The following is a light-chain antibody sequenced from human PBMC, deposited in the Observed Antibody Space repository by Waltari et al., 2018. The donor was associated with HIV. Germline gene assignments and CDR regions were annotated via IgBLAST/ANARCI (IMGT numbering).Light chain of an antibody. CDR3: QAWGNNTVV. CDR2: QDR. CDR1: NLSNNY. V-gene: IGLV3-1*01. Sequence: SYDLTQAPSLSVSPGQAAKILCSGFNLSNNYVSWYQQKPGQSPLLLIFQDRKRPSGITERFSGSSSGNTATLTISGTQSVDEADYFCQAWGNNTVVFGGGTKLTVL. J-gene: IGLJ2*01.